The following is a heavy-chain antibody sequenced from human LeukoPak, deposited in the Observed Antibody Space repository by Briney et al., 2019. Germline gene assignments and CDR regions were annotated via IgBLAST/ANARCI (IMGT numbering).Heavy chain of an antibody. J-gene: IGHJ4*02. CDR1: GFTFDDYA. CDR2: ISGDGGST. D-gene: IGHD3-10*01. CDR3: AKGVYYYGSGSYADY. Sequence: GGSLRLSCAASGFTFDDYAMHWVRHAPGKGLEWVSLISGDGGSTYYADSVKGRFTISRDNSKNSLYLQMNSLRTEDTALYYCAKGVYYYGSGSYADYWGQGALVTVSS. V-gene: IGHV3-43*02.